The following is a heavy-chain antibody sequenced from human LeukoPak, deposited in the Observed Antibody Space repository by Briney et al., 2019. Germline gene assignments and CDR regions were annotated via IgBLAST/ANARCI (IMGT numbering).Heavy chain of an antibody. CDR2: IKQDGSEK. D-gene: IGHD2-8*01. Sequence: PGGSLRLSCAASGFTFSIYWMSWVRQTPGKGLEWVANIKQDGSEKYYVDSVKGRFIISRDNAKNSPYLQMNSLRAEDTAVYYCVTYKYCTNGVCYFFDNWGQGTLVTVSS. V-gene: IGHV3-7*01. J-gene: IGHJ4*02. CDR1: GFTFSIYW. CDR3: VTYKYCTNGVCYFFDN.